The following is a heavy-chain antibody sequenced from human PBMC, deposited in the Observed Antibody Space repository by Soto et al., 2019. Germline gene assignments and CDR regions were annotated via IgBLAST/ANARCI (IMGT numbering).Heavy chain of an antibody. V-gene: IGHV4-31*03. J-gene: IGHJ5*02. CDR3: AREEGGGYDHRWFDP. Sequence: QVQLQESGPGLVKPSQTLSLTFTVSGGSISSGGYYWSWIRQHQGKGLEWIGYIYYSGSTYYNPSLKSRVTISVDTSKNQFSLKLSSVTAADTAVYYCAREEGGGYDHRWFDPWGQGTLVTVSS. CDR2: IYYSGST. D-gene: IGHD5-12*01. CDR1: GGSISSGGYY.